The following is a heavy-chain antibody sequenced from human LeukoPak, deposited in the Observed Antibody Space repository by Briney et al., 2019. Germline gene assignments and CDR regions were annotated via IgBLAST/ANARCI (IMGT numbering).Heavy chain of an antibody. V-gene: IGHV3-23*01. CDR1: GFTFSSYA. D-gene: IGHD1-26*01. Sequence: GGSLRLSCAASGFTFSSYAMSWVRQAPGKGLEGVSDISGSGGSTYYADSVKGQFTILRDNSKNTLYLHMHSLSAEDTAVYYCAKDGRQWELLYAFDIWGQGTMVTVSS. CDR3: AKDGRQWELLYAFDI. J-gene: IGHJ3*02. CDR2: ISGSGGST.